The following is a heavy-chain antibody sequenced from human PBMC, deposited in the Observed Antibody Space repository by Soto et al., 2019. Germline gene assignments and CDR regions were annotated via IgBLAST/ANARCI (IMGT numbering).Heavy chain of an antibody. CDR3: ARAPQPDYDFWSGSRPAPYYYYGMDV. J-gene: IGHJ6*02. CDR2: IIPIFGTA. CDR1: GGTFSSYA. Sequence: GASVKVSCKASGGTFSSYAISWVRQAPGQGLEWMGGIIPIFGTANYAQKFQGRVTITADESTSTAYMELSSLRSEDTAVYYCARAPQPDYDFWSGSRPAPYYYYGMDVWGQGTTVTVSS. D-gene: IGHD3-3*01. V-gene: IGHV1-69*13.